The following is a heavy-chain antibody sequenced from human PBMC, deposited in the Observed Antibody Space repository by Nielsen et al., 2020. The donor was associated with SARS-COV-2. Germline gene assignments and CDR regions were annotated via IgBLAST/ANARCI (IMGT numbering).Heavy chain of an antibody. J-gene: IGHJ6*02. CDR3: ASDFWSGYSSLGMDV. Sequence: ASVKVSCKASGYTFTSYDINWVRQATGQGLEWMGWMSPNSGNTGYAQKFQGRLTVTRNISISTVYMELSSLRSEDTAVYYCASDFWSGYSSLGMDVWGQGTTVTVSS. D-gene: IGHD3-3*01. V-gene: IGHV1-8*01. CDR1: GYTFTSYD. CDR2: MSPNSGNT.